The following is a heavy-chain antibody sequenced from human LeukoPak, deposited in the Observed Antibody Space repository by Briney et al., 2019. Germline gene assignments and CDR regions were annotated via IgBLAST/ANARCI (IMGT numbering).Heavy chain of an antibody. J-gene: IGHJ4*02. CDR3: ARGGYDFWSGYGGGPFDY. CDR1: GGSFSGYY. D-gene: IGHD3-3*01. V-gene: IGHV4-34*01. CDR2: INHSGST. Sequence: KPSETLSLTCAVYGGSFSGYYWSWIRQPPGKGLEWIGEINHSGSTNYNPSLKSRVTIPVDTSKNQFSLKLSSVTAADTAVYYCARGGYDFWSGYGGGPFDYWGQGTLVTVSS.